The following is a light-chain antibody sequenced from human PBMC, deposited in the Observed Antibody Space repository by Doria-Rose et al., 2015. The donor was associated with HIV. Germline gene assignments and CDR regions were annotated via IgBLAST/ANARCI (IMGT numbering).Light chain of an antibody. J-gene: IGLJ3*02. Sequence: VLTQPSSVSVSPRQTARITCSGDILAKTYARWFQQKPGQAPVLVIYKDSERPSGIPERFSGSSSGTTVTLTISGAQVEDEADYYCYSAADNNLRVFGGGTKLTVL. CDR1: ILAKTY. CDR3: YSAADNNLRV. V-gene: IGLV3-27*01. CDR2: KDS.